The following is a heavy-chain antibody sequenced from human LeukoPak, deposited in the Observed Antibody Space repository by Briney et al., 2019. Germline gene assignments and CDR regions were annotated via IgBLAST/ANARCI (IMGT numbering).Heavy chain of an antibody. CDR3: AKYCSTTSRYYLDY. CDR1: GGSVSGRSYY. J-gene: IGHJ4*02. V-gene: IGHV4-39*07. CDR2: VYFSGST. Sequence: SETLSLTCSVSGGSVSGRSYYWGWIRQPPGKGLEWIGSVYFSGSTYYNPSLKSRVTISVDTSKNQFSLKLSSVTAADTAVYYCAKYCSTTSRYYLDYWGQGILVTVSS. D-gene: IGHD2-2*01.